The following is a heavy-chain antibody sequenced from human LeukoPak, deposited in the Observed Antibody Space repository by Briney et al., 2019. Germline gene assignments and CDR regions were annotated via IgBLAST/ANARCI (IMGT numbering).Heavy chain of an antibody. D-gene: IGHD2-15*01. CDR2: INPNSGGT. CDR3: ARQDRYCSGGSCYSALTRYYYYGMDV. Sequence: ASVKVSCKASGYTFTGYYMHWVRQAPGQGLEWMGWINPNSGGTYYAQKFQGRVTMTRDTSISTAYMELSRLRSDDTAVYYCARQDRYCSGGSCYSALTRYYYYGMDVWGQGTTVTVSS. V-gene: IGHV1-2*02. CDR1: GYTFTGYY. J-gene: IGHJ6*02.